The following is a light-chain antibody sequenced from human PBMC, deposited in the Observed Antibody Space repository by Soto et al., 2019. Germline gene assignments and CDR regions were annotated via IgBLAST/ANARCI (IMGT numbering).Light chain of an antibody. CDR3: QQTNTAPWT. CDR2: AAS. V-gene: IGKV1-39*01. CDR1: QGISNY. J-gene: IGKJ1*01. Sequence: DIQMTQSPSSLSASVGARAPITCRASQGISNYLAWYQQKPGKVPKLLIYAASSLRSGVPSRFSGSGSGTDFTLTIDSLQPEDFATYFCQQTNTAPWTFGQGTKVDIK.